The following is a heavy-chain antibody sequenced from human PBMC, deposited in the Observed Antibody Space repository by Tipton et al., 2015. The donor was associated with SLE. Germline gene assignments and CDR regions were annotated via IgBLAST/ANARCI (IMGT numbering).Heavy chain of an antibody. J-gene: IGHJ3*02. Sequence: TLSLTCTVSGGPISSGSYFWSWIRQPAGKGLEWFGHIFPSGDTNYSPSLKSRVTISVDTSKNHFSLELSSVTAADTAVYYCARGGWGAFDIWGQGTMVTVSS. V-gene: IGHV4-61*09. CDR2: IFPSGDT. D-gene: IGHD3-10*01. CDR1: GGPISSGSYF. CDR3: ARGGWGAFDI.